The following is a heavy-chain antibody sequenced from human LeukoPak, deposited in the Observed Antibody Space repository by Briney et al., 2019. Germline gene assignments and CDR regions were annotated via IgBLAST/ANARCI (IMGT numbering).Heavy chain of an antibody. CDR2: IYYSGST. D-gene: IGHD6-19*01. CDR3: ARRFIAVAGTGLGSFDP. V-gene: IGHV4-39*01. CDR1: GGSISSSSYY. Sequence: PSETLSLTCTVSGGSISSSSYYWGWIRQPPGKGLEWIGSIYYSGSTYYNPSLKSRVTISVDTSKNQFSLKLSSVTAADTAVYYCARRFIAVAGTGLGSFDPWGQGTLVTVSS. J-gene: IGHJ5*02.